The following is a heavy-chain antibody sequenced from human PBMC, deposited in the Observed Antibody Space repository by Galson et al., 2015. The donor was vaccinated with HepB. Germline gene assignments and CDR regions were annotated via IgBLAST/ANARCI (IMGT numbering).Heavy chain of an antibody. CDR3: ARWGGAARRNGVHYYYGMDV. D-gene: IGHD6-6*01. V-gene: IGHV3-13*05. CDR2: IGTAGDP. Sequence: SLRLSCAASGFTFSSYDMHWVRHATGKGLEWVSAIGTAGDPYYPGSVKGRFTISRENAKNSLYPQMNSLRAGDTAVYYCARWGGAARRNGVHYYYGMDVWGQGTTVTVSS. CDR1: GFTFSSYD. J-gene: IGHJ6*02.